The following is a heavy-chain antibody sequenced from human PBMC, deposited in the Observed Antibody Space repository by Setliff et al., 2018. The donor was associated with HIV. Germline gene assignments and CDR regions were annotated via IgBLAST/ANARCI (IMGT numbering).Heavy chain of an antibody. CDR2: INPSGGSA. V-gene: IGHV1-46*01. Sequence: VASVKVSCKSSGYTFTGSFMHWVRQAPEQGLEWMGMINPSGGSASYAQKFQGRVTMSRDTSTSTVYMELSSLRSEDTAVYYCARDYFDSSAYHYGFGAFDIWGQGTMVTVSS. J-gene: IGHJ3*02. CDR1: GYTFTGSF. CDR3: ARDYFDSSAYHYGFGAFDI. D-gene: IGHD3-22*01.